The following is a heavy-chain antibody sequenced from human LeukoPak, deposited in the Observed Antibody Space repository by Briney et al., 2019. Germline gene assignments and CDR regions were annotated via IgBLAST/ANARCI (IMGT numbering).Heavy chain of an antibody. V-gene: IGHV1-46*01. CDR3: ARDSGSKGAFDI. D-gene: IGHD1-26*01. CDR2: INPSGGST. CDR1: GYTFTSYY. Sequence: GASVKVSCKASGYTFTSYYMHWVRQAPGQGLEWMGIINPSGGSTSYAQKFQGRVTMTRDMSTSTVYMELSSLRSEDTAVYYCARDSGSKGAFDIWGQGTMVTVSS. J-gene: IGHJ3*02.